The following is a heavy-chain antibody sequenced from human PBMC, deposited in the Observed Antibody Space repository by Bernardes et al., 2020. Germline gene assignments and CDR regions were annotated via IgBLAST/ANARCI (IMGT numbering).Heavy chain of an antibody. CDR1: GYSFTSYW. Sequence: GESLKISCKGSGYSFTSYWIGWVRQMPGKGLEWMGIIYPRDSDTRYSPSFQGQVTISADKSISSAYLQWRSLKASDTAMYYCARSTPIFGVARHFDYWGQGTLVTVSS. V-gene: IGHV5-51*01. CDR2: IYPRDSDT. J-gene: IGHJ4*02. CDR3: ARSTPIFGVARHFDY. D-gene: IGHD3-3*01.